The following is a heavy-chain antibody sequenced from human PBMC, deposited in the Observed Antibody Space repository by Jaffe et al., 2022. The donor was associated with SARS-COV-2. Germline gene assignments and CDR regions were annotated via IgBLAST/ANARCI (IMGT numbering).Heavy chain of an antibody. CDR2: ISYDGSNK. D-gene: IGHD3-22*01. CDR3: AKDLSSGYILSD. V-gene: IGHV3-30*18. J-gene: IGHJ4*02. Sequence: QVQLVESGGGVVQPGRSLRLSCAASGFTFSSYGMHWVRQAPGKGLEWVAVISYDGSNKYYADSVKGRFTISRDNSKNTLYLQMNSLRAEDTAVYYCAKDLSSGYILSDWGQGTLVTVSS. CDR1: GFTFSSYG.